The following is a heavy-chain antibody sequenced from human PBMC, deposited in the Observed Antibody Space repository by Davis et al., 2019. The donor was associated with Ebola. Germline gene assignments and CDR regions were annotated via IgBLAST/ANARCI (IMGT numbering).Heavy chain of an antibody. CDR2: ISAYYGTT. Sequence: ASVKVSCKASGYTFTTYGISWVRQAPGQGLEWMGWISAYYGTTNYAQSLQGRVTMTRDTSTITAHMELRGLRSDDTAVYCCAREAEVDGSIFFLHWGQGTLVTVSS. CDR3: AREAEVDGSIFFLH. D-gene: IGHD3-10*01. CDR1: GYTFTTYG. J-gene: IGHJ1*01. V-gene: IGHV1-18*01.